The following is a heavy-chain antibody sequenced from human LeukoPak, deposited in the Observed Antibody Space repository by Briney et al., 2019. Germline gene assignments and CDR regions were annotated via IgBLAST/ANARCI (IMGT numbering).Heavy chain of an antibody. CDR3: ARGRYDSSGYYPIFDF. CDR1: GFTFISYA. V-gene: IGHV3-30*04. CDR2: ISFHGTDS. Sequence: GTSLRLSCAASGFTFISYAIHWVRQAPGKGLEWVAVISFHGTDSFYADSVKGRFTISRDNSKNTLYLQMNSLRAEDTAVYYCARGRYDSSGYYPIFDFWGQGTLVTVSS. D-gene: IGHD3-22*01. J-gene: IGHJ4*02.